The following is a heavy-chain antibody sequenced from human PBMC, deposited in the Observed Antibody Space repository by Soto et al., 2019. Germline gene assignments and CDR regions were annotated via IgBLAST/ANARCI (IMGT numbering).Heavy chain of an antibody. CDR3: ARFGGPGLSHNWFDS. CDR2: FYPDDSDS. V-gene: IGHV5-51*01. D-gene: IGHD3-3*01. J-gene: IGHJ5*01. Sequence: GESLKISCQVSGYRFTDYCIGWVRQIPGKGLEWMGIFYPDDSDSRYNPSFQGQVTFSADKSITTAYVQWSSLKASDSAMYYCARFGGPGLSHNWFDSWGQGTLVTVSS. CDR1: GYRFTDYC.